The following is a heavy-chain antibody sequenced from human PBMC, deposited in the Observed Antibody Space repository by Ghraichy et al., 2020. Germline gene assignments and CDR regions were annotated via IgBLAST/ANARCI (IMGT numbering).Heavy chain of an antibody. Sequence: SQTLSLTCAVYGGSFSGYYWSWIRQPPGKGLEWIGEINHSGSTNYNPSLKSRVTISVDTSKNQFSLKLSSVTAADTAVYYCARGNNQLLRRGWFDPWGQGTLVTVSS. CDR2: INHSGST. V-gene: IGHV4-34*01. J-gene: IGHJ5*02. D-gene: IGHD2-2*01. CDR3: ARGNNQLLRRGWFDP. CDR1: GGSFSGYY.